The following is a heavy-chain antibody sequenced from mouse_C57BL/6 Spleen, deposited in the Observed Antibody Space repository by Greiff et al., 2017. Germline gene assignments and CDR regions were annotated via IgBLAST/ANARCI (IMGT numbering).Heavy chain of an antibody. D-gene: IGHD2-4*01. Sequence: EVQLVESGGGLVKPGGSLKLSCAASGFTFSDYGMHWARQAPEKGLEWVAYFSSGSSTINYDDTVKGRFTISRDNAKNTLFLQMTSLRSEDTAMYYCATYYDYGPAWFAYWGQGTLVTVSA. V-gene: IGHV5-17*01. CDR2: FSSGSSTI. CDR3: ATYYDYGPAWFAY. CDR1: GFTFSDYG. J-gene: IGHJ3*01.